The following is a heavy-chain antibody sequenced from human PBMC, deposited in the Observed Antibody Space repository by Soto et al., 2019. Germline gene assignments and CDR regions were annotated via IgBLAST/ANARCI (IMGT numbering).Heavy chain of an antibody. CDR1: GFTFSSYG. J-gene: IGHJ5*02. Sequence: QVQLVESGGGVGQPGRSLRLSCAASGFTFSSYGMHWVRQAPGKGLEWVAVIWYDGSNKYYADSVKGRFTISRDNSKNTLYLQMNSLRAQDTAVYYCARDGIAVAGRRNWFDPWGQGTLVTVSS. CDR3: ARDGIAVAGRRNWFDP. CDR2: IWYDGSNK. D-gene: IGHD6-19*01. V-gene: IGHV3-33*01.